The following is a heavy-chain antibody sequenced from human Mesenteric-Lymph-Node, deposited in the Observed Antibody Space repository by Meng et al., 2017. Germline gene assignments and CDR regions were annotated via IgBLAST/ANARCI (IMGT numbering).Heavy chain of an antibody. CDR1: GGSFSGYY. V-gene: IGHV4-34*01. CDR3: ARGFLSFVRVFDY. D-gene: IGHD2/OR15-2a*01. J-gene: IGHJ4*02. Sequence: QGKRQQWGAGLLKPSETLSLTCAVYGGSFSGYYWSWIRQPPGKGLEWIGEINHSGSTNYNPSLKSRVTISVDTSKNQFSLKLSSVTAADTAVYYCARGFLSFVRVFDYWGQGTLVTVSS. CDR2: INHSGST.